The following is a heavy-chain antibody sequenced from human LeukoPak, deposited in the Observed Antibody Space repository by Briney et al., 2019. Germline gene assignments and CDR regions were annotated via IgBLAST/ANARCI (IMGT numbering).Heavy chain of an antibody. CDR1: GFAVSSNH. J-gene: IGHJ4*02. CDR2: IYSGGST. Sequence: GGSLRLSCAASGFAVSSNHMSWVRQAPGKGLEWVSVIYSGGSTNYAESVKGRFTISRDNSKNTLYLQMNSLRAEDTAVYYCAVTATSFDYWGQGTLVTVSS. CDR3: AVTATSFDY. V-gene: IGHV3-66*01. D-gene: IGHD2-21*02.